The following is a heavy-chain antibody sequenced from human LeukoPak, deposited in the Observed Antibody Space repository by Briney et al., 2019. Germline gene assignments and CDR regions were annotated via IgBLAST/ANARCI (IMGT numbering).Heavy chain of an antibody. V-gene: IGHV1-46*01. Sequence: ASVKVSCKASGYTFTSYYMHWVRQAPGQGLEWMGIINPSGGSTSYAQKFQGRVTMTRDMSTSTVYMELSSLRSEDTAVYYCAGEYSGYLFVYWGQGTLVTVSS. D-gene: IGHD5-12*01. CDR1: GYTFTSYY. CDR3: AGEYSGYLFVY. J-gene: IGHJ4*02. CDR2: INPSGGST.